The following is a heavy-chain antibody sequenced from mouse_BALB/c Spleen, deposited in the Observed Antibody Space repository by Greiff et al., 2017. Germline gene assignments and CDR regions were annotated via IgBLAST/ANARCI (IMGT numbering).Heavy chain of an antibody. D-gene: IGHD1-1*01. CDR1: GYTFTSYT. CDR3: ARSGYGSSYDY. CDR2: INPSSGYT. Sequence: VKLQESGAELARPGASVKMSCKASGYTFTSYTMHWVKQRPGQGLEWIGYINPSSGYTNYNQKFKDKATLTADKSSSTAYMQLSSLTSEDSAVYYCARSGYGSSYDYWGQGTTLTVSS. V-gene: IGHV1-4*01. J-gene: IGHJ2*01.